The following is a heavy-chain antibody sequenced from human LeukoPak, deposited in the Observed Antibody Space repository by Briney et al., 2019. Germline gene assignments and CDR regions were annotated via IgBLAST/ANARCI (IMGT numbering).Heavy chain of an antibody. CDR3: AREANYYDSSGYSFDAFDI. V-gene: IGHV1-18*01. CDR1: GYTFTSYG. CDR2: ISAYNGNT. J-gene: IGHJ3*02. Sequence: GASVKVSCKASGYTFTSYGISWVRQAPGQGLEWMGWISAYNGNTNYAQKLQGRVTMTTDTSTSTAYMELRSLRSDDTAVYYCAREANYYDSSGYSFDAFDIWGQGTMVTVSS. D-gene: IGHD3-22*01.